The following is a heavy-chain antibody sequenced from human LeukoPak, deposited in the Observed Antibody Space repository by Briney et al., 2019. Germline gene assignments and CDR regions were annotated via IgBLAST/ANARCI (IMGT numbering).Heavy chain of an antibody. D-gene: IGHD2-8*01. Sequence: SETLSLTCTVSGGSMSSNDYYWSWIRQPPGKGLEWIGYIYYSGSTYYNPSLKSRVTISVDTSKNQFSLKLSSVTAADTAVYYCARYDRPGGWFDPWGQGTLVTVSS. CDR3: ARYDRPGGWFDP. CDR1: GGSMSSNDYY. V-gene: IGHV4-30-4*01. J-gene: IGHJ5*02. CDR2: IYYSGST.